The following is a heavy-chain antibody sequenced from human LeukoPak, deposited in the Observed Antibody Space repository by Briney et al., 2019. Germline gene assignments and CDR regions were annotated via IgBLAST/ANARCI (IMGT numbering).Heavy chain of an antibody. CDR2: ISGSGSST. CDR1: GFPFSSFA. Sequence: PGGSLRLSCAASGFPFSSFAMSWVRQAPGKGLEWVSSISGSGSSTYYADSVKGRSTISRDNSKNTLYLQMSSLRAEDAAVYYCAKLHATSVTTSDDYWGQGTLVTVSS. CDR3: AKLHATSVTTSDDY. V-gene: IGHV3-23*01. J-gene: IGHJ4*02. D-gene: IGHD4-11*01.